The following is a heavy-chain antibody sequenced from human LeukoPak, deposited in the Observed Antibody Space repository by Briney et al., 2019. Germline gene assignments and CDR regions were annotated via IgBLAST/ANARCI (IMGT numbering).Heavy chain of an antibody. CDR3: ARDKGEAVVRLYYYYGMDV. CDR2: ISGSGGST. Sequence: GGSLRLSCAASGFTFSSYAMSWVRQAPGKGLEWVSAISGSGGSTYYADSVKDRFTISRDNSKNTLYLQMNSLRAEDTAVYYCARDKGEAVVRLYYYYGMDVWGQGTTVTVSS. D-gene: IGHD4-23*01. CDR1: GFTFSSYA. J-gene: IGHJ6*02. V-gene: IGHV3-23*01.